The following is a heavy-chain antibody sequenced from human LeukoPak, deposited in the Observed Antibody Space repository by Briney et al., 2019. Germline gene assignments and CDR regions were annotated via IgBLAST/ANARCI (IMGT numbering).Heavy chain of an antibody. V-gene: IGHV3-66*01. CDR2: IYSGGDT. CDR1: GVTVSNNF. Sequence: GGSLRLSCAASGVTVSNNFMLWVRQAPGKGLEWVSLIYSGGDTHYADSVKGRFTISRDNSKNTLYLQMNNLRAKDTAVYYCARDPPAVAINTYGWGQGTLVTVSS. CDR3: ARDPPAVAINTYG. J-gene: IGHJ4*02. D-gene: IGHD5-24*01.